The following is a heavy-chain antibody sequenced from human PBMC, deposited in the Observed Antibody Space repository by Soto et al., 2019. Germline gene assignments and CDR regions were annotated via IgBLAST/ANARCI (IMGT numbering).Heavy chain of an antibody. J-gene: IGHJ6*02. Sequence: EVQLVESGGGVVRPGGSLRLSCAASGFTFDDYGLSWVRQAPGKGLEWVSGINWNGGSTRYADSVKGRFTISRDNAKNSLYLQTNSLRAEDTALYYCASGIVGATTYGMDVWVQGTTVTVSS. V-gene: IGHV3-20*04. CDR3: ASGIVGATTYGMDV. CDR1: GFTFDDYG. D-gene: IGHD1-26*01. CDR2: INWNGGST.